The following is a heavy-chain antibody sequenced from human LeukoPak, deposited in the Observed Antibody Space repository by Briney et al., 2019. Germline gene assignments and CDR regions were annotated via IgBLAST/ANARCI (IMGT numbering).Heavy chain of an antibody. CDR3: AGDGPTMGFGGLSPGYYYYYGMDV. J-gene: IGHJ6*02. CDR2: IYSGGST. CDR1: GFTVSSNY. D-gene: IGHD3-10*01. V-gene: IGHV3-53*01. Sequence: PGGSLRLSCAASGFTVSSNYMSWVRQAPGKGLEWVSVIYSGGSTYYADSVKGRFTISRDNSKNTLYLQMNSLRAEDTAVYYCAGDGPTMGFGGLSPGYYYYYGMDVWGQGTTVTVSS.